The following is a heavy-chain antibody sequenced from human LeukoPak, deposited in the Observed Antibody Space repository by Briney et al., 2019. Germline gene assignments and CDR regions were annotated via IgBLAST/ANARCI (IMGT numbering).Heavy chain of an antibody. V-gene: IGHV3-48*03. CDR1: GFTFSSYE. CDR3: TRYAAIDGSENINCDY. Sequence: GGSLRLSCAASGFTFSSYEMNWARQAPGKGLEWVSYISSSGSTIYYADSVKGRFTISRDNAKNSLYLQMNSLRAEDTAVYYCTRYAAIDGSENINCDYWGQGTLVTVSS. D-gene: IGHD3-10*01. CDR2: ISSSGSTI. J-gene: IGHJ4*02.